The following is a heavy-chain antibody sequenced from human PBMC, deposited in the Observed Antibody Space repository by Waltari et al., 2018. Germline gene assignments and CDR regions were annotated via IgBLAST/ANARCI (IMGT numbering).Heavy chain of an antibody. CDR2: IKQDGSEK. J-gene: IGHJ4*02. Sequence: EVQLVESGGGLVQPGGSMRLSCAASGFTFSSYWMSWVRQAPGKGLEWVANIKQDGSEKYYVDSVKGRFTISRDNAKNSLYLQMNSLRAEDTAVYYCARVLAVAGRALDYWGQGTLVTVSS. CDR3: ARVLAVAGRALDY. D-gene: IGHD6-19*01. V-gene: IGHV3-7*01. CDR1: GFTFSSYW.